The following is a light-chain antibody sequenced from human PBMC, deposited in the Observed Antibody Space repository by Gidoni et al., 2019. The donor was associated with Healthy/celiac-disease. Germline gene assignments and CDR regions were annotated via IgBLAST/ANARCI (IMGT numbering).Light chain of an antibody. CDR3: YSYAGGSTYWM. V-gene: IGLV2-23*02. CDR2: EVS. Sequence: QSALTQPASVSGSPGQTITISCTGTSSDVGIYNLFSWYQQHPGKAPKLMIYEVSNRPSGVSNRFSGSKSGKTASLTISGLQAEDEADYYCYSYAGGSTYWMFGGGTKLTVL. J-gene: IGLJ3*02. CDR1: SSDVGIYNL.